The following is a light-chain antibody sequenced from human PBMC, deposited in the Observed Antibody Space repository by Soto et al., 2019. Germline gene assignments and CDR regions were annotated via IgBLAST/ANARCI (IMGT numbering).Light chain of an antibody. V-gene: IGKV4-1*01. CDR3: QQYYSPWT. J-gene: IGKJ1*01. Sequence: DIVMTQSPDSLAVSLGERATINCKSSQSVLYSSNNKNYLAWYQQKPGQPPKLLIYWASTRESGVPDRFSGSGSGTDFTLTVSSLQAEDVAVYYCQQYYSPWTFGQGTKVDLK. CDR1: QSVLYSSNNKNY. CDR2: WAS.